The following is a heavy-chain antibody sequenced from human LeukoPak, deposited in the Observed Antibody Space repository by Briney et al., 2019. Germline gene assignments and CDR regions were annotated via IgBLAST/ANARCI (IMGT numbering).Heavy chain of an antibody. CDR2: ISGSGGST. J-gene: IGHJ1*01. CDR1: GFTFSSYA. Sequence: GGSLRLSCAASGFTFSSYAMSWVRQDPGRGLEWVSAISGSGGSTYYADSVKGRFTISRDNSKNTLYLQMNSLRAEDTAVYYCANSMVRGVTQYFQHWGQGTLVTVSS. V-gene: IGHV3-23*01. D-gene: IGHD3-10*01. CDR3: ANSMVRGVTQYFQH.